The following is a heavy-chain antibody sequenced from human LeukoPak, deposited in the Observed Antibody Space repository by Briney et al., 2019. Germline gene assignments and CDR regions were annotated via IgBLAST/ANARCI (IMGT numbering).Heavy chain of an antibody. CDR3: ASGYGYLTGISSNDY. V-gene: IGHV1-8*01. J-gene: IGHJ4*02. Sequence: ASVKVSCKASGYSFTSYDINWVRQATGQGLEWMGRMNTNSGTTEYAQKFQCRVTMTRDTSTNTAYMELSSLRSEDTAVYYCASGYGYLTGISSNDYWGQGTLVTVSS. D-gene: IGHD5-18*01. CDR1: GYSFTSYD. CDR2: MNTNSGTT.